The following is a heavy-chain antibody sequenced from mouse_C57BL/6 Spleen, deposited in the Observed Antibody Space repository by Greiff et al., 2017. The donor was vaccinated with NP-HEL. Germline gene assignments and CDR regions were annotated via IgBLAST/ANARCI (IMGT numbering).Heavy chain of an antibody. Sequence: VKVEESGPGLVAPSQSLSITCTVSGFSLTSYGVDWVRQPPGKGLEWLGVIWGGGSTNYNSALMSRLSISKDNSKSQVFLKMNSLQTDDTAMYYCVRGLLLGAMDYWGQGTSVTVSS. CDR1: GFSLTSYG. CDR3: VRGLLLGAMDY. V-gene: IGHV2-9*01. D-gene: IGHD1-1*01. J-gene: IGHJ4*01. CDR2: IWGGGST.